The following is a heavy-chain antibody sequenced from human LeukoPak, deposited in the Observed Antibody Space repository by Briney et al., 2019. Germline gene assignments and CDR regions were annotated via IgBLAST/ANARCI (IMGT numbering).Heavy chain of an antibody. CDR1: GFTFSSYG. J-gene: IGHJ4*02. V-gene: IGHV3-33*08. D-gene: IGHD4-17*01. Sequence: GGSLRLPCAAPGFTFSSYGMHWVRQAPGKGLEWVAFIRYDGSNKYYADSVKGRFTISRDNAKNSLYLQMNSLRAEDTAVYYCARRLGYGDYGFDYWGQGTLVTVSS. CDR2: IRYDGSNK. CDR3: ARRLGYGDYGFDY.